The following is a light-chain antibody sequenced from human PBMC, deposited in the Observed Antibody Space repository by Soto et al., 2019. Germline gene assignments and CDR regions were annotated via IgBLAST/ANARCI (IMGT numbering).Light chain of an antibody. CDR3: QQSYSTPQT. CDR1: QSISSF. V-gene: IGKV1-39*01. Sequence: DIQMTQSPSSLSASVGDRVTITGRASQSISSFLNWYQQKPGKAPKLLIYAASSLQSGVPSRFSGSGSGTDFTLTISSLQPEDVATYYCQQSYSTPQTFGQGTKVEIK. J-gene: IGKJ1*01. CDR2: AAS.